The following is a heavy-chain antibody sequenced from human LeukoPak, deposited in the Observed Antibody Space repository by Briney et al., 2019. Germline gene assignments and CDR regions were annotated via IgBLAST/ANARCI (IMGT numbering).Heavy chain of an antibody. CDR2: IHTSGST. CDR3: ARDRFLTGYYNNWFDP. CDR1: GGSISTYY. Sequence: SETLSLTCAVSGGSISTYYWTWIRQPAGKGLEWIGQIHTSGSTDYNPSLKSRVTVSVDTPKNQFSLELTSVTAADTAVYYCARDRFLTGYYNNWFDPWGQGILVTVSS. V-gene: IGHV4-4*07. D-gene: IGHD3-9*01. J-gene: IGHJ5*02.